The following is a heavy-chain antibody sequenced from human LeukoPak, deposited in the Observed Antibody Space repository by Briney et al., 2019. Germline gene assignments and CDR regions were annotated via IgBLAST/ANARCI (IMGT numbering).Heavy chain of an antibody. Sequence: SETLSLTCAVYGGSFSGYYWSWIRQPPGKGLEWIGYIYYSGNTNYNPSLKSRVTISVDTSKNQFSLKLRSVTAADTAVYYCRVDTPFFDYWGQGTLVTVSS. CDR1: GGSFSGYY. CDR2: IYYSGNT. V-gene: IGHV4-59*01. CDR3: RVDTPFFDY. J-gene: IGHJ4*02. D-gene: IGHD5-18*01.